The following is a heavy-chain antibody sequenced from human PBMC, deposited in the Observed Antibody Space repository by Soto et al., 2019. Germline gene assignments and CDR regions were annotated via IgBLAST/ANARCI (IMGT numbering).Heavy chain of an antibody. CDR3: ARRGDSSSTERYYYYGMDV. CDR2: IIPIFGTA. V-gene: IGHV1-69*01. D-gene: IGHD6-6*01. J-gene: IGHJ6*02. Sequence: QVQLVQSGAEVKKPGSSVKVSCKASGGTFSSYAISWVRQAPGQGLEWMGGIIPIFGTANYAQKFQGRVTITADESTSTDYMELSSLRSEDTAVYYCARRGDSSSTERYYYYGMDVWGQGTTVTVSS. CDR1: GGTFSSYA.